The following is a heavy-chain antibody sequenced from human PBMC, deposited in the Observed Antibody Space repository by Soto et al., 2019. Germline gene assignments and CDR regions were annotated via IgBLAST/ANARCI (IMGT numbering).Heavy chain of an antibody. J-gene: IGHJ4*02. CDR2: IKSKTDGGTT. Sequence: AASGFTFSNAWMSWVRQAPGKGLEWVGRIKSKTDGGTTDYAAPVKGRFTISRDDSKNTLYLQMNSLKTEDTAVYYCTTDRYYDYVWGSSHWGQGTLVTVSS. CDR1: GFTFSNAW. CDR3: TTDRYYDYVWGSSH. V-gene: IGHV3-15*01. D-gene: IGHD3-16*01.